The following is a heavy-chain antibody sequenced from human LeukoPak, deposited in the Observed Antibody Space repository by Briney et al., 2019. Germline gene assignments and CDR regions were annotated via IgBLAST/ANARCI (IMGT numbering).Heavy chain of an antibody. D-gene: IGHD1-1*01. CDR3: TRDRGAYNLYDY. J-gene: IGHJ4*02. CDR1: GFTVSNYY. CDR2: IRSKAYGETA. V-gene: IGHV3-49*03. Sequence: QPGGSLRLSCAVSGFTVSNYYMSWIRQAPGKGLEWVGFIRSKAYGETADYAASVKGRFTISRDDSKAIAYLQMNSLKTEDTAVYHCTRDRGAYNLYDYWGQGTLVTVSS.